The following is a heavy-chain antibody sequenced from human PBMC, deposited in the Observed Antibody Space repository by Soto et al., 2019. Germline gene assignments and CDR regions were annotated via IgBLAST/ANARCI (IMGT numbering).Heavy chain of an antibody. J-gene: IGHJ4*02. D-gene: IGHD5-18*01. CDR3: ARTEDGYNTNFEY. Sequence: SETLSLTCSVSGGSISSGDYYWNWIRQSPGKGLEWIGSIFYTGKTHYNPSLKSRLTISVDASKNEFSLRLSSVTAADTALYYCARTEDGYNTNFEYWGQGALVTVS. V-gene: IGHV4-30-4*01. CDR1: GGSISSGDYY. CDR2: IFYTGKT.